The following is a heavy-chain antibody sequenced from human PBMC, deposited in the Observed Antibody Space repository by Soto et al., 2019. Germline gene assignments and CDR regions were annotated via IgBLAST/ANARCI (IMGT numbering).Heavy chain of an antibody. Sequence: PSETLSLTCTVSGGSISSGDYYWSWIRQPPGKGLEWIGYIYYSGSTYYNPSLKSRVTISVDTSKNQFSLKLSSVTAADTAVYYCAKNAPDYYYDSSGYYYPFNWGQGTLVPVYS. CDR1: GGSISSGDYY. CDR2: IYYSGST. CDR3: AKNAPDYYYDSSGYYYPFN. D-gene: IGHD3-22*01. J-gene: IGHJ4*02. V-gene: IGHV4-30-4*01.